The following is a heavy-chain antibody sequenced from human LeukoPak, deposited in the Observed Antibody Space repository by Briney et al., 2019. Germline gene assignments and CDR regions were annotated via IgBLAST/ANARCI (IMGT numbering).Heavy chain of an antibody. CDR3: ARGPYSYDSSGAFDI. V-gene: IGHV4-4*07. CDR1: GGSISRSY. D-gene: IGHD3-22*01. J-gene: IGHJ3*02. Sequence: SETLSLTCTVSGGSISRSYWSWMRQPAGKGLEWIGRISSSGSTNYNPSLKSRVTISVDTSKNQFSLKLSSVTAADTAVYFCARGPYSYDSSGAFDIWGQGTMVTVSS. CDR2: ISSSGST.